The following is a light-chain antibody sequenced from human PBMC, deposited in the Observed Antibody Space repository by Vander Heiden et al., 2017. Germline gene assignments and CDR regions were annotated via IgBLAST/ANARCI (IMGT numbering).Light chain of an antibody. Sequence: SYVLTQPPSVSVAPGKTARITCGGNNIGSKSVHWYQQKPGQAPVLVVYDDSDRPSGIPERFSGSNSGNTATLTITRTEAGDEADYDCQLWDNSSDHPDLVFGTGTKLTVL. J-gene: IGLJ1*01. V-gene: IGLV3-21*03. CDR2: DDS. CDR3: QLWDNSSDHPDLV. CDR1: NIGSKS.